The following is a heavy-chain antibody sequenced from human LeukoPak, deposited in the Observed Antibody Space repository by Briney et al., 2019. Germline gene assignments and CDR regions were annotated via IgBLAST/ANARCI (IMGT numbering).Heavy chain of an antibody. J-gene: IGHJ4*02. CDR1: GYTFTSYG. CDR3: ARGGSYYDSSGYYVY. Sequence: GASVKVSCKASGYTFTSYGISWVRQAPGRGLEWMGWISAYNGNTNYAQKLQGRVTMTTDTSTSTAYMELRSLRSDDTAVYYCARGGSYYDSSGYYVYWGQGTLVTVSS. CDR2: ISAYNGNT. V-gene: IGHV1-18*01. D-gene: IGHD3-22*01.